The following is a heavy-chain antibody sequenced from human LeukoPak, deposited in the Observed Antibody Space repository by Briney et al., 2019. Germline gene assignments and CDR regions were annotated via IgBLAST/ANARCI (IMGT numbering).Heavy chain of an antibody. Sequence: SETLSLTCTVSGGSFNNYYWSWIRQPPGKGLEWIGYIHYSGSTNYNPSLKSRVTISVATSESQFSLNLTSMTAADTAVYYCARGYCSGGDCYPQGQWFDPWGQGTLVTVSP. J-gene: IGHJ5*02. V-gene: IGHV4-59*01. D-gene: IGHD2-15*01. CDR2: IHYSGST. CDR1: GGSFNNYY. CDR3: ARGYCSGGDCYPQGQWFDP.